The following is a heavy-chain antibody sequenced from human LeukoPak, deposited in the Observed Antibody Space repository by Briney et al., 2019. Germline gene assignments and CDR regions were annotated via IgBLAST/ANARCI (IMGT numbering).Heavy chain of an antibody. CDR1: GGSISSYY. J-gene: IGHJ4*02. Sequence: SETLSLTCTVSGGSISSYYWSWVRQPPGKGLEWTGYLYDGGSTHYNPSLKSRVIISVDTSKNQFSLNLNSVIAADTAVYFCARHSWVNGYFDFWGQGTLVTVSS. D-gene: IGHD4-17*01. CDR3: ARHSWVNGYFDF. CDR2: LYDGGST. V-gene: IGHV4-59*08.